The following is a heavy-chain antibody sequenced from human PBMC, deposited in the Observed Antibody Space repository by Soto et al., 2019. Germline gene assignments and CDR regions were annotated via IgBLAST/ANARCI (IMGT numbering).Heavy chain of an antibody. CDR1: GGTFSSYA. J-gene: IGHJ5*02. CDR3: ARDLLNRSSWYDYTWFDP. V-gene: IGHV1-69*06. CDR2: IIPIFGTA. Sequence: ASVKVSCKASGGTFSSYAISWVRQAPGQGLEWMGGIIPIFGTANYAQKFQGRVTITADKSTSTAYMELSSLRSEDTAVYYCARDLLNRSSWYDYTWFDPWRQGTLVTVS. D-gene: IGHD6-13*01.